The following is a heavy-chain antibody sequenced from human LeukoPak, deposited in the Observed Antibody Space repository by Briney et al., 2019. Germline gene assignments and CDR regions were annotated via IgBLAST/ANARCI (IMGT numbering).Heavy chain of an antibody. CDR2: IYYSGST. J-gene: IGHJ4*02. V-gene: IGHV4-59*08. Sequence: SETLSLTCTVSGGSISSYYWSWIRQPPGKGLEWIGYIYYSGSTNYNPSLKSRVTISVDTSKNQFSLKLSSVTAADTAVYYCARHIAAAGLDYWGQGTLVTVSS. CDR1: GGSISSYY. CDR3: ARHIAAAGLDY. D-gene: IGHD6-13*01.